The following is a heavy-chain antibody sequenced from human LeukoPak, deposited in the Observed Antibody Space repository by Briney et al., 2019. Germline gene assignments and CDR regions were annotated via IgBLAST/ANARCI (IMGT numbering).Heavy chain of an antibody. Sequence: KPGGSLRLSCAASGFTFSSYSMNWVRQAPGKGLEWVSSISGSSYYIYYAYSAKGRFTISRDNSKNTLFLQVNSLRAEDTAIYYCAARDCSGSSCYRFDYWGQGTLITVSS. V-gene: IGHV3-21*04. CDR3: AARDCSGSSCYRFDY. CDR2: ISGSSYYI. D-gene: IGHD2-2*02. CDR1: GFTFSSYS. J-gene: IGHJ4*02.